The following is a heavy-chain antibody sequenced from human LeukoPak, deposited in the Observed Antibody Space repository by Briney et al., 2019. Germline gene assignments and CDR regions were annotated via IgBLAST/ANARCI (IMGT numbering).Heavy chain of an antibody. D-gene: IGHD5/OR15-5a*01. V-gene: IGHV3-33*01. Sequence: GRSLRLSCAASGFTFSSYGMHWVRQAPGKGLEWVAVIWYDGSNKYYADSVKGRFTIYRDNSKNTLYLQMNSLRAEDTAVYYGARDSVIFRGMDVWGKGTTVTVSS. CDR1: GFTFSSYG. CDR2: IWYDGSNK. J-gene: IGHJ6*04. CDR3: ARDSVIFRGMDV.